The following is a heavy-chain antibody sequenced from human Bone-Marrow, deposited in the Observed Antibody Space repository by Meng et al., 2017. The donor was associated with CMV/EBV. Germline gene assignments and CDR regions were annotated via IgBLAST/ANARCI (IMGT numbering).Heavy chain of an antibody. V-gene: IGHV1-2*02. CDR2: INPNSGGT. D-gene: IGHD6-13*01. J-gene: IGHJ4*02. CDR3: SRDLVDWQQVGPLYCDY. CDR1: GYTFTSYG. Sequence: ASVKVSCKASGYTFTSYGISWVRQAPGQGLEWMGWINPNSGGTNYAQKFQGRVTMTRDTSINTAYMDLSKMRSDDTVVYYCSRDLVDWQQVGPLYCDYWGQGTLVTVSS.